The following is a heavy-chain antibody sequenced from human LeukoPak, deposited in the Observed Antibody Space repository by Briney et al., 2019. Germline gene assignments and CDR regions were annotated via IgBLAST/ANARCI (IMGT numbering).Heavy chain of an antibody. CDR2: IWFDGGDK. J-gene: IGHJ4*02. CDR1: GFSFNNFG. V-gene: IGHV3-33*01. Sequence: GSLRLSCAASGFSFNNFGMHWVRQAPGKGLEWVALIWFDGGDKYYADSVKGRFIISRDNSKNTVSLQMNSLRAEDTAVYHCARDRGYGGNSADFWGQGTLVTVSS. D-gene: IGHD4-23*01. CDR3: ARDRGYGGNSADF.